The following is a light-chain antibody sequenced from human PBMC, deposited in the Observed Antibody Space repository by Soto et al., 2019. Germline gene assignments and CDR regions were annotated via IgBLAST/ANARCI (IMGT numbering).Light chain of an antibody. CDR3: CSYAASNTLV. CDR1: SSDVGGYNY. J-gene: IGLJ1*01. CDR2: DVS. Sequence: QSALTQPRSVSGSPGQSVTISCTGTSSDVGGYNYVSWYQQYSGKAPKVMIYDVSKRPSGVPDRFSGSKSGNTASLTISGIQAEDEADYYCCSYAASNTLVFGTGTKLTVL. V-gene: IGLV2-11*01.